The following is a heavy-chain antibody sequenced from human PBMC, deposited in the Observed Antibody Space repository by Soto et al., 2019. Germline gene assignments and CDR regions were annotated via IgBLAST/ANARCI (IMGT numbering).Heavy chain of an antibody. V-gene: IGHV4-39*01. CDR2: IYYSGSS. Sequence: SETLSLTCTVSGDSISTSTYYWGWIRQPPGKGLEWIGSIYYSGSSHYDPSLKSRVTISVDTSKNQFSLKLSSVTAADAAVYYCARHGSRGYDYFEHWGQGTPVTVSS. CDR3: ARHGSRGYDYFEH. J-gene: IGHJ4*02. D-gene: IGHD3-22*01. CDR1: GDSISTSTYY.